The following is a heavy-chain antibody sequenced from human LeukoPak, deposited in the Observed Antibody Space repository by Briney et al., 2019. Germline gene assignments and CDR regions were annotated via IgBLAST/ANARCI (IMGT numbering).Heavy chain of an antibody. D-gene: IGHD5-12*01. CDR2: IYYSGST. CDR3: ARCKGIVATSSVDAFDI. CDR1: GGSISNYY. J-gene: IGHJ3*02. Sequence: PSETLSLTCTVSGGSISNYYWNWIRQPPGKGLEWIGYIYYSGSTNYNPSLKSRVTISVDMSKNQLSLKLSSMTAADTAVYYCARCKGIVATSSVDAFDIWGQGTMVTVSS. V-gene: IGHV4-59*08.